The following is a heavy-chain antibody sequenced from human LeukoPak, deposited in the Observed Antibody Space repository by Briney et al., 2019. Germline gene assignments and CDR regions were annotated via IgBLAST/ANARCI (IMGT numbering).Heavy chain of an antibody. Sequence: GGSLRLSCAASGFTLSRNEMNWVRQAPGKGLEWVSYISSSGSSIYYADSVKGRFTISRDNAKNSLYLQMNSLRAEDTAVYYCARPGYYYGMDIWGQGTTVTVSS. V-gene: IGHV3-48*03. CDR1: GFTLSRNE. J-gene: IGHJ6*02. CDR3: ARPGYYYGMDI. CDR2: ISSSGSSI. D-gene: IGHD3-10*01.